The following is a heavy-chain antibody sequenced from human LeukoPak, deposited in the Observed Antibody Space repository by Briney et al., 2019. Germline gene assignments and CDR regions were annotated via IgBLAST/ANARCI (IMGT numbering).Heavy chain of an antibody. Sequence: ASVQVSCQASGYTFTSYDINWVRQATGQGLEWMGWMNPNSGNTGYAQKFQGRVTMTRNTSISTAYMELSSLRSEDTAVYYCASHSGSSTSPDYWGQGTLVTVSS. V-gene: IGHV1-8*01. D-gene: IGHD6-6*01. CDR3: ASHSGSSTSPDY. CDR1: GYTFTSYD. J-gene: IGHJ4*02. CDR2: MNPNSGNT.